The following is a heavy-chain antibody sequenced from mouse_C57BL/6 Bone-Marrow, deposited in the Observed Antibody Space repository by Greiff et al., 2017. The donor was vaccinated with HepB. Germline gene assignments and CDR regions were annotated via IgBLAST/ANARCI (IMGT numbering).Heavy chain of an antibody. V-gene: IGHV14-4*01. J-gene: IGHJ4*01. CDR1: GFNIKDDY. CDR3: TTEGYYYGSSYAMDY. Sequence: VQLQQSGAELVRPGASVKLSCTASGFNIKDDYMHWVKQRPEQGLEWIGWIDPENGDTEYASKFQGKATITADTSSNTAYLQLSSLTSEDTAVYYCTTEGYYYGSSYAMDYWGQGTSVTVSS. D-gene: IGHD1-1*01. CDR2: IDPENGDT.